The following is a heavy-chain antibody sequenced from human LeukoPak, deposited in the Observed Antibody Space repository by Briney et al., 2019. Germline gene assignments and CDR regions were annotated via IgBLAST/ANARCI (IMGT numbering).Heavy chain of an antibody. Sequence: AGGSLRLSCAASGFTFSSYAMSWVRQAPGKGLEWVSSISGSGGDTYYADSVKGRFTFARDNSKNTLYLQMNSLRAEDTAVYYCAKDRGYCSGGSCYFDYWGQGTLVTVSS. J-gene: IGHJ4*02. CDR2: ISGSGGDT. CDR1: GFTFSSYA. V-gene: IGHV3-23*01. CDR3: AKDRGYCSGGSCYFDY. D-gene: IGHD2-15*01.